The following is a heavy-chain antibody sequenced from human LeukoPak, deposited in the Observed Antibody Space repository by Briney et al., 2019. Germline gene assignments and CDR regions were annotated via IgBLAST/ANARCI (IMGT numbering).Heavy chain of an antibody. CDR1: GGSISSSSYY. J-gene: IGHJ4*02. CDR2: IYYSGST. CDR3: ARSWPGTTYFDY. Sequence: SETLSLTCTVSGGSISSSSYYWGWIRQPPGKGLEWIGSIYYSGSTYYNPSPKSRVTISVDTSKNQFSLKLSSVTAADTAVYYCARSWPGTTYFDYWGQGTLVTVSS. D-gene: IGHD3-10*01. V-gene: IGHV4-39*01.